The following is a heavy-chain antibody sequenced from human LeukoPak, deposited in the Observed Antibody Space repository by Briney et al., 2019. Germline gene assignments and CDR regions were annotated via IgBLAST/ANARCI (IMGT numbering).Heavy chain of an antibody. CDR2: MKEDGSEI. V-gene: IGHV3-7*01. CDR1: GFTFSSYS. Sequence: GGSLRLSCAVSGFTFSSYSMSWVRQAPGKGLEWVAKMKEDGSEIFYVDSVKGRFTISRDNAKNSLYLQMNSLRAEDTAVYYCARPRRDAFDIWGQGTMVTVSS. J-gene: IGHJ3*02. CDR3: ARPRRDAFDI.